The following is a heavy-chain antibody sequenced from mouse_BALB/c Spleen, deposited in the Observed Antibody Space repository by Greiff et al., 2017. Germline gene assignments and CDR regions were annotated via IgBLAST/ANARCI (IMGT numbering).Heavy chain of an antibody. CDR1: GYTFTSYW. V-gene: IGHV1S81*02. CDR3: ARTRGDYGYDGTWFAY. CDR2: INPSNGRT. J-gene: IGHJ3*01. D-gene: IGHD2-14*01. Sequence: QVQLQQPGAELVKPGASVKLSCTASGYTFTSYWMHWVKQRPGQGLEWIGEINPSNGRTNYNEKFKSKATLTVDKSSSTAYMQLSSLTSEDSAVYYCARTRGDYGYDGTWFAYWGQGTLVTVSA.